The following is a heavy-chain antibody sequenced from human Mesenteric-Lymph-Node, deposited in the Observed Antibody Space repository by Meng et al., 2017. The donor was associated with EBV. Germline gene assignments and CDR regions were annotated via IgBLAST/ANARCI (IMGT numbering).Heavy chain of an antibody. V-gene: IGHV4-34*01. J-gene: IGHJ4*02. CDR1: GGAFSGYY. CDR3: ARGGGYSYGQPQDL. Sequence: VELQQWGAGCVMTLETLACTCAVYGGAFSGYYWSWNRQLPGEGLVWIWEINHSGSSNDNQSFKSRVTISVEKSKNQFSLKLSFLTAADKAVYYCARGGGYSYGQPQDLWGQGTLVTVSS. CDR2: INHSGSS. D-gene: IGHD5-18*01.